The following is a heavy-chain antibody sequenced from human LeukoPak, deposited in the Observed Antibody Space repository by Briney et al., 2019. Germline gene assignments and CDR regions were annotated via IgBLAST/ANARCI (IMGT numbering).Heavy chain of an antibody. J-gene: IGHJ4*02. D-gene: IGHD1-26*01. CDR1: GYSISSGYY. Sequence: SETLSLTCAVSGYSISSGYYWGWIRQPPGKGLEWIGSIYHSGSTYYNPSLKSRVTISVDTSKNPFSLKLSSVTAADTAVYYCARLSNSGRTPLFDYWGQGTLVTVSS. V-gene: IGHV4-38-2*01. CDR2: IYHSGST. CDR3: ARLSNSGRTPLFDY.